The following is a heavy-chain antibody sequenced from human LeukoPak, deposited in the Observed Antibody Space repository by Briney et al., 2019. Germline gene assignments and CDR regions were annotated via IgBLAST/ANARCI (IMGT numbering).Heavy chain of an antibody. CDR1: GFTVSSNY. Sequence: GGSLRLSCAASGFTVSSNYMSWVRQAPGKGLEWASVIYSGGSTYYADSVKGRFTISRDNSKNTLYLQMNSLRAEDTAVYYCARAAQWLGEEGFDYWGQGTLVTVSS. V-gene: IGHV3-53*01. CDR2: IYSGGST. J-gene: IGHJ4*02. CDR3: ARAAQWLGEEGFDY. D-gene: IGHD6-19*01.